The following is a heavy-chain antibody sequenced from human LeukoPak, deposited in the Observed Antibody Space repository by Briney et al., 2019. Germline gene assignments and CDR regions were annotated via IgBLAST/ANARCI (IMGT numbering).Heavy chain of an antibody. J-gene: IGHJ4*02. V-gene: IGHV1-18*01. CDR3: ARDSGGYSYGEFDY. D-gene: IGHD5-18*01. CDR1: GYTFTSYG. CDR2: ISAYNGNT. Sequence: ASVKVSCKASGYTFTSYGISWVRQAPGQGLEWMGWISAYNGNTNYAQKLQGRVTMTTDTSTSTAYMELRSLRSDDTAVYYCARDSGGYSYGEFDYWGQGTVVTVSS.